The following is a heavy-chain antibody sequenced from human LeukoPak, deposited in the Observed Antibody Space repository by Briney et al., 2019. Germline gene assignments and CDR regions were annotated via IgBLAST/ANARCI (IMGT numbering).Heavy chain of an antibody. D-gene: IGHD1-1*01. J-gene: IGHJ2*01. CDR3: ARGAKLDYWYFDL. CDR2: IYYSGST. V-gene: IGHV4-31*03. Sequence: PSETLSLTCTVSGGSISSGGYYWSWIRQHPGKGLEWIGYIYYSGSTFHNPSLKSRVTISVDTSKNQFSLKLSSVTAADTAVYYCARGAKLDYWYFDLWGRGTLVTVSS. CDR1: GGSISSGGYY.